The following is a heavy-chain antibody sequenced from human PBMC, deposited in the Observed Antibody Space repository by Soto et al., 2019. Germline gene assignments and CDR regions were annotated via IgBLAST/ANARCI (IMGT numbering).Heavy chain of an antibody. CDR1: GFKYTDFA. CDR3: ARRAWDSYYAIDV. J-gene: IGHJ6*02. CDR2: ISYDGSYK. D-gene: IGHD3-22*01. Sequence: PGGSLRLSCAAYGFKYTDFALHWVRQAPGKGLEWVAIISYDGSYKYYADSVKGRFVISRDNPKNTLYLEMNSLRPEDTAVYFCARRAWDSYYAIDVWGQGTTVTVSS. V-gene: IGHV3-30*09.